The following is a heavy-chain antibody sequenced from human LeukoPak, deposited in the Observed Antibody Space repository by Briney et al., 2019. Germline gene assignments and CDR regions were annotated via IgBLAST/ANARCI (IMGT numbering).Heavy chain of an antibody. CDR2: IIPIFGTA. V-gene: IGHV1-69*13. Sequence: GASVKVSCKASGGTFSSYAISWVGQAPGKGLEWMGGIIPIFGTANYAQKFQGRVTITADESTSTAYMELSSLRSDDTAVYYCARTDGDYGDYGTWGQGTLVTVSS. D-gene: IGHD4-17*01. J-gene: IGHJ5*02. CDR3: ARTDGDYGDYGT. CDR1: GGTFSSYA.